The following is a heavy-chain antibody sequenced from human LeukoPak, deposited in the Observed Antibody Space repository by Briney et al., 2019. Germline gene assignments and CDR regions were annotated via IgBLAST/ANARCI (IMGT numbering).Heavy chain of an antibody. CDR2: ISYDGSNK. CDR1: GFAFSSYA. Sequence: GSLRLSCAASGFAFSSYAMHWVRQAPGKGLEWVAVISYDGSNKYYADSVKGRFTISRDNSKNTLYLQMNSLRAEDTAVYYCARGYSYGDYWGQGTLVTVSS. CDR3: ARGYSYGDY. V-gene: IGHV3-30-3*01. D-gene: IGHD5-18*01. J-gene: IGHJ4*02.